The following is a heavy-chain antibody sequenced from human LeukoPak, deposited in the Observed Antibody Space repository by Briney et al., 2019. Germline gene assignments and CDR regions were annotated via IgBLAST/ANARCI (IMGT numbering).Heavy chain of an antibody. Sequence: PGGSLRLSCAASGFTFSSYAMSWVRQAPGKGLEWVSAISGSGGSTYYADSVKGRFTISGDNSKNTLYLQMNSLRAEDTAVYYCAKDYYDSSGYYYDAFDIWGQGTMVTVSS. J-gene: IGHJ3*02. CDR1: GFTFSSYA. V-gene: IGHV3-23*01. CDR2: ISGSGGST. D-gene: IGHD3-22*01. CDR3: AKDYYDSSGYYYDAFDI.